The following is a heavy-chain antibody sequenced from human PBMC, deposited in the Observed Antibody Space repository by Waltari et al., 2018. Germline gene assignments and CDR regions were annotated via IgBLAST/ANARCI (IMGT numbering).Heavy chain of an antibody. CDR3: ARGPSFTIFGPFSWFDP. CDR2: IYYSGST. D-gene: IGHD3-3*01. J-gene: IGHJ5*02. Sequence: QLQLQESGPGLVKPSETLSLTCTVSGGSISSSSYYWGWIRQPPGKGLEWIGSIYYSGSTYYNPSLKSRVTISVDTSKNQFSLKLSSVTAADTAVYYCARGPSFTIFGPFSWFDPWGQGTLVTVSS. V-gene: IGHV4-39*07. CDR1: GGSISSSSYY.